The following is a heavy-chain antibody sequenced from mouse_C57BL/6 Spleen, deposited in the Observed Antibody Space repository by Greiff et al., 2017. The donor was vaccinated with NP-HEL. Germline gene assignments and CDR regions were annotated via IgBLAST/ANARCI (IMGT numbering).Heavy chain of an antibody. Sequence: VQLQQSVAELVRPGASVKLSCTASGFNIKNTYMHWVKQRPEQGLEWIGRIDPANGNTKYAPTFQGKATITADPSSNTAYLQLSSLTSEDTAIYYCARNYGSSSYYFDYWGQGTTLTVSS. CDR1: GFNIKNTY. CDR3: ARNYGSSSYYFDY. D-gene: IGHD1-1*01. J-gene: IGHJ2*01. V-gene: IGHV14-3*01. CDR2: IDPANGNT.